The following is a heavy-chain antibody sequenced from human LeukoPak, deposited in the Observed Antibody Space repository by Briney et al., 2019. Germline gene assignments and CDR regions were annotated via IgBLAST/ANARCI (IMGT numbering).Heavy chain of an antibody. CDR2: IGTASDT. CDR1: GFTFSSFD. CDR3: ARGPPRGKYYYMDV. J-gene: IGHJ6*03. D-gene: IGHD1-1*01. V-gene: IGHV3-13*01. Sequence: PGGSLRLSCAASGFTFSSFDMRWVRQPTGQGLEWVSTIGTASDTYYPGSVEGRLTLSRDNAKNSLYLQMNSLTAGDTAVYYCARGPPRGKYYYMDVWGKGPTVTVSS.